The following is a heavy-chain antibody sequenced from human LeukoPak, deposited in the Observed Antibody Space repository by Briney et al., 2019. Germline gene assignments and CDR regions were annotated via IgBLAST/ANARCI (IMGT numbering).Heavy chain of an antibody. Sequence: SETLSLTCAVSGSSTSSVYYWGWLRQPPGKGLEGIGCIFHSRSTYYNPSLTSRANISVDTSNSQFSLKLNSVTAADTAVYYCAREVWVSGSKGGSKGGSWYMDVWGKGTTVIASS. CDR3: AREVWVSGSKGGSKGGSWYMDV. J-gene: IGHJ6*03. CDR1: GSSTSSVYY. D-gene: IGHD3-10*01. V-gene: IGHV4-38-2*02. CDR2: IFHSRST.